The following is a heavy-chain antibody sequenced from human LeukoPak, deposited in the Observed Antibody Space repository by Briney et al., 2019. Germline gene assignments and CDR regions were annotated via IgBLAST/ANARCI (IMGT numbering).Heavy chain of an antibody. CDR2: IIPIFGTA. V-gene: IGHV1-69*13. Sequence: ASVKVSCKASGGTFSSYAISWVRQAPGQGLEWMGGIIPIFGTANYAQKFQGRVTITADESTSTAYMELSSLRSEDTAVYYCARRPPPGLDYYHGMDVWGQGTMVTVSS. CDR1: GGTFSSYA. CDR3: ARRPPPGLDYYHGMDV. J-gene: IGHJ6*02.